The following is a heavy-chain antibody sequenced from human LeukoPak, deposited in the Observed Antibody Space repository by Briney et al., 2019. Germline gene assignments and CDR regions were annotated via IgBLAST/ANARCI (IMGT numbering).Heavy chain of an antibody. J-gene: IGHJ3*02. Sequence: KASETLSLTCTVSGGSISSGDYFWSWIRQPPGKGLEWIGYIYYSGSTYYNPSLKSRVTISVDTSKNQFSLKLSSVTAADTAVYYCARHLDSSGYDAIDIWGQGTMVTVSS. CDR3: ARHLDSSGYDAIDI. V-gene: IGHV4-30-4*08. D-gene: IGHD3-22*01. CDR1: GGSISSGDYF. CDR2: IYYSGST.